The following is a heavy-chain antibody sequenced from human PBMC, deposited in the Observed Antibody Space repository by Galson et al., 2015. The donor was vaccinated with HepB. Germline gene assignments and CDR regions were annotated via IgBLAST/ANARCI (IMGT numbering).Heavy chain of an antibody. Sequence: SLRLSCAASGFTFGDYAMSWFRQAPGKGLEWVTFIRSKAYGGTAEYAASVKGRFTISRDDSKSIAYLQMSSLKTEDTAVYLCTRDWSSIVYSSSHYWYFDLWGRGTLVTVSS. D-gene: IGHD6-13*01. J-gene: IGHJ2*01. CDR1: GFTFGDYA. V-gene: IGHV3-49*03. CDR3: TRDWSSIVYSSSHYWYFDL. CDR2: IRSKAYGGTA.